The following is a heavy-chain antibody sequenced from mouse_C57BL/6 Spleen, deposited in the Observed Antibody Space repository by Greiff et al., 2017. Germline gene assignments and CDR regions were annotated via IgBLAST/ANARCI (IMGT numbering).Heavy chain of an antibody. V-gene: IGHV3-1*01. CDR3: AREGYSNYEDWYFDV. CDR2: ISYSGST. CDR1: GYSITSGYD. Sequence: EVQLVESGPGMVKPSQSLSLTCTVTGYSITSGYDWHWIRHFPGNKLEWMGYISYSGSTNYNPSLKSRISITHDTSKNHFFLKLNSVTTEDTATYYCAREGYSNYEDWYFDVWGTGTTVTVSS. D-gene: IGHD2-5*01. J-gene: IGHJ1*03.